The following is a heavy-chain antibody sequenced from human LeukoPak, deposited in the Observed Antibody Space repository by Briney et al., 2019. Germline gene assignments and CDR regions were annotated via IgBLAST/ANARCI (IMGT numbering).Heavy chain of an antibody. V-gene: IGHV1-69*13. D-gene: IGHD4-17*01. CDR1: GGTFSSYA. Sequence: GASVKVSCKASGGTFSSYAISWVRQAPGQGLESMGGIIPIFGTANYAQKFQGRVTITADESTSTAYMELSSLRSEDTAVYYCASGTTVTPYYFDYWGQGTLVTVSS. CDR3: ASGTTVTPYYFDY. CDR2: IIPIFGTA. J-gene: IGHJ4*02.